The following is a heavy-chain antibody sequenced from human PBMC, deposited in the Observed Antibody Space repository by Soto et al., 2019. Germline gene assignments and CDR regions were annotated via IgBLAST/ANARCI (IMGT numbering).Heavy chain of an antibody. Sequence: EVQLVESGGGLVQPGGSLRLSCAASGFTFSSYWMTWVRQAPGKGLEWVANIKQSGSETYYVDSVKGRFTIPRDDAKNALYLQMNTLRAEDTAVYFCARGYSIDYWGQGTLVTVSS. CDR3: ARGYSIDY. V-gene: IGHV3-7*03. CDR1: GFTFSSYW. J-gene: IGHJ4*02. D-gene: IGHD5-18*01. CDR2: IKQSGSET.